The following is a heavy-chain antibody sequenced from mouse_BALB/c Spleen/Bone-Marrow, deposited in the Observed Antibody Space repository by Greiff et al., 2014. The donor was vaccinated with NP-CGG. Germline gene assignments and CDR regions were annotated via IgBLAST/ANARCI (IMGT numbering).Heavy chain of an antibody. V-gene: IGHV14-3*02. CDR2: IDPAKGNT. J-gene: IGHJ3*01. Sequence: EVKLQQSGAELVKPGASVKLSCTASGFNIKDSYLHWVKQRPEQGLDWIGRIDPAKGNTNYDPKFQGKATITADTSSNTAYLQLSSLKPEDTAVYFCARNYPFAYWGQGTLVTVSA. CDR1: GFNIKDSY. CDR3: ARNYPFAY. D-gene: IGHD2-1*01.